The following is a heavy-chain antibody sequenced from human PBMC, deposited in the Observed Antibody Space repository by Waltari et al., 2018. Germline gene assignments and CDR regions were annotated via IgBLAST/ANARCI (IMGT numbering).Heavy chain of an antibody. CDR2: INHSGST. CDR1: GGSFSGYY. V-gene: IGHV4-34*01. J-gene: IGHJ4*02. D-gene: IGHD5-12*01. Sequence: QVQLQQWGAGLLKPSETLSLTCAVYGGSFSGYYWSWIRQPPGKGLEWIGEINHSGSTNYNPALKSRGTISVDTSKNQFSLKLSSVTAADTAVYYCAKDGGDSPQEWLRLPPGHWGQGTLVTVSS. CDR3: AKDGGDSPQEWLRLPPGH.